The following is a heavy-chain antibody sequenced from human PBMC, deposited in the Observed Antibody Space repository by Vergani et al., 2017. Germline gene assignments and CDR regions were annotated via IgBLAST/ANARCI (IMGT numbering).Heavy chain of an antibody. CDR3: VKGGVLGYRRSSDPWYLQA. Sequence: QVQLVESGGGIVQPGRSLRLSCAASGFVFNSYGMHWVRQAPGKGLEWVAVVSYDGTHQVYSDSVKGRFIIYRDASSDILHLQMNSLRPDDTAVYYCVKGGVLGYRRSSDPWYLQAWGQGTLVIVSS. J-gene: IGHJ5*02. V-gene: IGHV3-30*18. CDR1: GFVFNSYG. D-gene: IGHD6-6*01. CDR2: VSYDGTHQ.